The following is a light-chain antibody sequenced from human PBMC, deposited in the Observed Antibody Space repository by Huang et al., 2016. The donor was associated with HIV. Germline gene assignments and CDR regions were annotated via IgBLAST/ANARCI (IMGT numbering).Light chain of an antibody. CDR2: GAS. V-gene: IGKV1-39*01. J-gene: IGKJ2*01. CDR3: QQSYSTLYT. Sequence: DIQMTQSPIFLSASVGDRVTITCRASQSIDNFLNWYQQKAGEAPKRLIYGASTLQSGAPSRFSGSGSGTDFTLTISSLQPEDFATYYCQQSYSTLYTFGQGSKLDIK. CDR1: QSIDNF.